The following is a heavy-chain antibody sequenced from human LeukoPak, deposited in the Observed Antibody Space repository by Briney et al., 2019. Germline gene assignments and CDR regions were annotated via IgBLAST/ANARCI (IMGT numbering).Heavy chain of an antibody. Sequence: SETLSLTCTVSGYSINSSYYWGWIRQPPGEGLEWIRSIFHSGSTYYNPSLKSRVTISVDTSKNQFSLKMSSVTAADTAVYYCAREWPCSSTSCYGDYFDYWGQGTLVTVSS. CDR2: IFHSGST. V-gene: IGHV4-38-2*02. CDR3: AREWPCSSTSCYGDYFDY. D-gene: IGHD2-2*01. J-gene: IGHJ4*02. CDR1: GYSINSSYY.